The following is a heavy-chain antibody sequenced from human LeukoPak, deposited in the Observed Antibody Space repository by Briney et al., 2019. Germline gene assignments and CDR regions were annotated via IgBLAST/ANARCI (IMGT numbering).Heavy chain of an antibody. CDR1: AFTFSNYW. CDR3: ARDLDY. CDR2: IKGDGSEK. Sequence: VGSLRLSCAASAFTFSNYWMSWLRQAPGKGLEWVANIKGDGSEKYYADSVKGRFTISRDNAANSLYLQMSSLRAEDTAVYYCARDLDYWGQGTLVTVSS. J-gene: IGHJ4*02. V-gene: IGHV3-7*04.